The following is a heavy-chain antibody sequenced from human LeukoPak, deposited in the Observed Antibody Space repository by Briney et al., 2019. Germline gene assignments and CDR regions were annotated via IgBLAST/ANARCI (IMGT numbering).Heavy chain of an antibody. CDR3: ARDLDVVVPAAVAFDI. Sequence: GGSLRLSCVASGFTFSDYYMSWIRQAPGKGLEWVSYISSSGSTIYYADSVKGRFTISRDNAKNSLYLQMNSLRAEDTAVYYCARDLDVVVPAAVAFDIWGQGTMVTVSS. J-gene: IGHJ3*02. D-gene: IGHD2-2*01. CDR1: GFTFSDYY. V-gene: IGHV3-11*01. CDR2: ISSSGSTI.